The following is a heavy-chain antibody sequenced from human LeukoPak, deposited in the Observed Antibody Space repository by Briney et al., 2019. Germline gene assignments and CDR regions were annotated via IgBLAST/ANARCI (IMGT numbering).Heavy chain of an antibody. D-gene: IGHD2-15*01. CDR2: ISSSGSTI. V-gene: IGHV3-11*01. CDR1: GFTFSDYC. Sequence: GGSLRLSCAASGFTFSDYCMSWIRQAPGKGLEWVSYISSSGSTIYYADSVKGRFTISRDNAKNSLYLQMNSLRAEDTALYYCAKDIGTYYYGMDVWGQGTTVTVSS. CDR3: AKDIGTYYYGMDV. J-gene: IGHJ6*02.